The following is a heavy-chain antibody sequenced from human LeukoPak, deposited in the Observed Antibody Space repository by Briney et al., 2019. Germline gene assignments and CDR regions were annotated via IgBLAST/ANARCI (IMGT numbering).Heavy chain of an antibody. CDR3: ARAEGYSGCDTLDC. Sequence: GGSLRLSCAVSGFTYDEYGMSWVRQAPGKGLEWVSYISSSGSTIYYADSVKGRFTISRDNAKNSLYLQMNSLRAEDTAVYYCARAEGYSGCDTLDCWGRGTLVTVSA. V-gene: IGHV3-48*03. CDR2: ISSSGSTI. CDR1: GFTYDEYG. J-gene: IGHJ4*02. D-gene: IGHD5-12*01.